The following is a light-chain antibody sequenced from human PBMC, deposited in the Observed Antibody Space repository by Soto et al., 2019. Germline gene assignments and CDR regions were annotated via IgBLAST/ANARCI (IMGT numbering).Light chain of an antibody. CDR1: QSVSSSY. CDR2: GAS. Sequence: EIVLTQSPGTLSLSPGEIATLSCRASQSVSSSYFAWYQQKPGQAPRLLIYGASSRATGIPDRFSGSGSGTDFTLTISRLEPEDFAVYYCQQYGSSPFITFGQGTRREIK. J-gene: IGKJ5*01. V-gene: IGKV3-20*01. CDR3: QQYGSSPFIT.